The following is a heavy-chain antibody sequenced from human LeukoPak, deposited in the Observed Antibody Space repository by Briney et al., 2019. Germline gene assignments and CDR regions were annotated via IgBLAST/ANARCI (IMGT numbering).Heavy chain of an antibody. Sequence: GGSLRLSCAASGFTFSSYEMNWVRQAPGKGLEWVSYISSSGSTIYYADSVKGRFTISRDSSKKTLYLQMNILRAEDTAVYYCAKSDCSYISCYVLDYWGQGTQVTVSS. V-gene: IGHV3-48*03. CDR3: AKSDCSYISCYVLDY. D-gene: IGHD2-2*01. CDR2: ISSSGSTI. CDR1: GFTFSSYE. J-gene: IGHJ4*02.